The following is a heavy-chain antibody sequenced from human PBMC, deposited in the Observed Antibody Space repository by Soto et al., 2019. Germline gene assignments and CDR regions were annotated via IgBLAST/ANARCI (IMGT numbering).Heavy chain of an antibody. V-gene: IGHV1-18*01. CDR1: GYTFTSYG. J-gene: IGHJ4*02. CDR3: ARDGILWFGEDVNIDY. CDR2: ISAYNGNT. Sequence: QVQLVQSGAEVKKPGASVKVSCKASGYTFTSYGISWVRQDPGQGLAWMGWISAYNGNTNYAQKLQGRVTMTTETATSTAYQERGSRRSDVTAVYYCARDGILWFGEDVNIDYWGQGTLVTVSS. D-gene: IGHD3-10*01.